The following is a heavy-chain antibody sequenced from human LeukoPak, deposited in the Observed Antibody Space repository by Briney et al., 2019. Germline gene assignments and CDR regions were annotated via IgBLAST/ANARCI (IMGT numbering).Heavy chain of an antibody. V-gene: IGHV3-30*03. J-gene: IGHJ5*02. CDR2: ISYDGSNK. CDR1: GFTFSSYG. D-gene: IGHD6-13*01. CDR3: AAKKTAAGTDKFDP. Sequence: PGGSLRLSCAASGFTFSSYGMHWVRQAPGKGLEWVAVISYDGSNKYYADSVKGRFTISRDNSKNTLYLQMNSLRAEDTAVYYCAAKKTAAGTDKFDPWGQGTLVTVSS.